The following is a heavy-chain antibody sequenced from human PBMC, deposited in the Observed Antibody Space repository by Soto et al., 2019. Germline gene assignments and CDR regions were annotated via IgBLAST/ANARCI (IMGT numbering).Heavy chain of an antibody. CDR1: GYTFTSYA. CDR2: INAGNGNT. D-gene: IGHD3-22*01. V-gene: IGHV1-3*01. Sequence: GAPVKVYWKAAGYTFTSYAMHWGRQATGQRLEWTGWINAGNGNTKYSQKFQGRVTITRDTSASTAYMELSSLRSEDTAVYYCARFFYYYDSIGYFPKALEFWAKGSLVPVSS. CDR3: ARFFYYYDSIGYFPKALEF. J-gene: IGHJ3*01.